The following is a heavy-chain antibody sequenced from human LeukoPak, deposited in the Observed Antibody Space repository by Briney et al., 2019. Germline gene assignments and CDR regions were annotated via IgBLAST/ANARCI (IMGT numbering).Heavy chain of an antibody. Sequence: PSETLSLTCTVSGGSISSSSYYWGWIRQPPGKGLEWIGSIYYSGSTYYNPSLKSRVTISVDTSKNQFSLKLSSVTAADTAVYYCAREGKRQYYYGSGSYYNYWGQGTLVTVSS. CDR2: IYYSGST. V-gene: IGHV4-39*07. CDR1: GGSISSSSYY. CDR3: AREGKRQYYYGSGSYYNY. D-gene: IGHD3-10*01. J-gene: IGHJ4*02.